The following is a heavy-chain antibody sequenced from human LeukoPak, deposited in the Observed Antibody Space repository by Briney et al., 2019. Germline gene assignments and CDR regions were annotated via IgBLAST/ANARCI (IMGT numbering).Heavy chain of an antibody. CDR2: IYPGDSDT. Sequence: PGESLKISCKGSGYSFTSYWIGWVRQMPGKGLEWMGIIYPGDSDTRYSPSFQGQVTISADKSISTAYLQWSGLKASDTAMYYCARQGLGGWFGELLMVDYWGQGTLVTVSS. CDR1: GYSFTSYW. CDR3: ARQGLGGWFGELLMVDY. V-gene: IGHV5-51*01. D-gene: IGHD3-10*01. J-gene: IGHJ4*02.